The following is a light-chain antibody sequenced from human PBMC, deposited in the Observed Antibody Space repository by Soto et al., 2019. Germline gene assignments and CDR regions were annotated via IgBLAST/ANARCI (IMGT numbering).Light chain of an antibody. CDR1: QSVSGN. J-gene: IGKJ5*01. CDR2: GAS. Sequence: EIVLTQSPATLSVSPGERAALSCRASQSVSGNLAWYQQKPGQAPRLLIYGASTRATGIPATFSGSGSGTEFTLTISSLQSEDFAVYYCQQYNNWPITFGQGTRLEI. CDR3: QQYNNWPIT. V-gene: IGKV3D-15*01.